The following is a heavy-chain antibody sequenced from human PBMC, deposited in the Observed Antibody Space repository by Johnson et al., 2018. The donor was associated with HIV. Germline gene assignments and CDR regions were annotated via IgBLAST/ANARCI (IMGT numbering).Heavy chain of an antibody. CDR1: GFTSSYYD. D-gene: IGHD2-15*01. J-gene: IGHJ3*02. V-gene: IGHV3-13*01. Sequence: EVQLVESGGGAVRPGGSLRLSCAASGFTSSYYDMHWVRQGPGKGLQWVSGIGITGDTYYAGSVKGRFTISRDNSKNTLYLQMNSLRAEDTAVYYCAKDRPLYVLHLFGAFDIWGQGTMVTVSS. CDR3: AKDRPLYVLHLFGAFDI. CDR2: IGITGDT.